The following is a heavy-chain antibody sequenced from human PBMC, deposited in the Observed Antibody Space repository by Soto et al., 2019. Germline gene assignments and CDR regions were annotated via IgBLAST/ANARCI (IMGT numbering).Heavy chain of an antibody. J-gene: IGHJ6*02. CDR2: IIPIFGTA. CDR3: ATHPMATITYYYGIDV. V-gene: IGHV1-69*12. Sequence: QVQLVQSGAEVKKPGSSVKVSCKASGGTFSSYAISWVRQAPGQGLEWMGGIIPIFGTANYAQKFQGRVTITADESTSPADMELSSLRSEDTAVYYCATHPMATITYYYGIDVWGQGTTVTVSS. CDR1: GGTFSSYA. D-gene: IGHD5-12*01.